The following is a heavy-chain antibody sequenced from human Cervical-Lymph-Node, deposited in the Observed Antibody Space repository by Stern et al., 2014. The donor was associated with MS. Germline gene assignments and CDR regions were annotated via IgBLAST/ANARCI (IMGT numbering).Heavy chain of an antibody. J-gene: IGHJ5*02. V-gene: IGHV4-61*02. CDR2: VYTIGST. CDR1: GGSISSGKYY. Sequence: QLQLQESGPGLVRPSQTLSLTCTVSGGSISSGKYYWTWIRQPAGKELEWIGRVYTIGSTTYTSTHRVRVNISLDPSNNEATLQLTSVTAADTAIYYCAREEAYCSGGSCYSWFDPWGQGTQVAVSS. CDR3: AREEAYCSGGSCYSWFDP. D-gene: IGHD2-15*01.